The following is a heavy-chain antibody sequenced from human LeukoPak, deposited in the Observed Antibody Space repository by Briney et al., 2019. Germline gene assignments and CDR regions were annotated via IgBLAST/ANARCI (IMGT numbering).Heavy chain of an antibody. CDR1: GYTFTSYG. CDR3: ARSTIMITFGGHFDY. J-gene: IGHJ4*02. Sequence: ASVKVSCKASGYTFTSYGISWVRQAPGQGLEWMGWISAYNGNTNYAQKLQGRVTMTRDTSTSTVYMELSSLRSEDTAVYYCARSTIMITFGGHFDYWGQGTLVTVSS. D-gene: IGHD3-16*01. CDR2: ISAYNGNT. V-gene: IGHV1-18*01.